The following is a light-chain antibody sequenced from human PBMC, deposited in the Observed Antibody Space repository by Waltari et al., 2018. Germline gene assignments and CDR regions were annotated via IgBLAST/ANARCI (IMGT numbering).Light chain of an antibody. CDR2: WAS. V-gene: IGKV4-1*01. CDR3: QQYYSTPRT. J-gene: IGKJ1*01. Sequence: DIVMTQSPDSLAVSLGERVTINCKSSQYVLYSSNNKNYLAWYQQKPGQPPKLLIYWASARESGVPDRFSGSGSGTDFTLTIGSLQAEDVAVYYCQQYYSTPRTFGQGTKVEIK. CDR1: QYVLYSSNNKNY.